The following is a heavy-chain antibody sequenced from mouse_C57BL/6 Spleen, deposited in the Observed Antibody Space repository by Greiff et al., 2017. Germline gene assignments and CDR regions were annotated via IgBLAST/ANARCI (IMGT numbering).Heavy chain of an antibody. CDR2: INPNNGGT. J-gene: IGHJ2*01. CDR1: GYTFTDYN. CDR3: AREYYGTVGGRYYFDY. V-gene: IGHV1-18*01. D-gene: IGHD1-1*01. Sequence: VQLKESGPELVKPGASVKIPCKASGYTFTDYNMDWVKQSHGKSLEWIGDINPNNGGTIYNQKFKGKATLTVDKSSSTAYMELRSLTSEDTAIYYCAREYYGTVGGRYYFDYWGQGTTLTVSS.